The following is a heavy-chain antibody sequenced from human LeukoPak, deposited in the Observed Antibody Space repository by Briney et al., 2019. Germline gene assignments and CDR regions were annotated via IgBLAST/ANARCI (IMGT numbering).Heavy chain of an antibody. J-gene: IGHJ4*02. V-gene: IGHV3-21*01. CDR2: ISSGSSYI. D-gene: IGHD3-9*01. CDR3: ARDPKPQYDILTAGY. CDR1: GFTFSSYS. Sequence: GGSLRLSCAASGFTFSSYSMNWVRQAPGKGLGWVSSISSGSSYIYYADSVKGRFTISRDNAKNSLYLQMNSLRAEDTAVYYCARDPKPQYDILTAGYWGQGTLVTVSS.